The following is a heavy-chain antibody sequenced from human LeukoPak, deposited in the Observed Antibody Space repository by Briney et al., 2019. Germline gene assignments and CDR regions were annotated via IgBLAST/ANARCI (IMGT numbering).Heavy chain of an antibody. CDR1: GFTFSIFA. D-gene: IGHD3-22*01. CDR2: VSATGGST. Sequence: GGSLRLSCAASGFTFSIFAMNWVRQAPGKGLEWVSRVSATGGSTHYADSVKGRFTISRHNSKNTLYLQMNSLRAEDTAVYYCADSSGYYDAFDIWGQGTMVTVAS. V-gene: IGHV3-23*01. CDR3: ADSSGYYDAFDI. J-gene: IGHJ3*02.